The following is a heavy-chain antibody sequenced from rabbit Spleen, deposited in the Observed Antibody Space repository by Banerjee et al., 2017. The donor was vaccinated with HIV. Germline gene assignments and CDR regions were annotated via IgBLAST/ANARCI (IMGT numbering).Heavy chain of an antibody. D-gene: IGHD1-1*01. CDR3: ARETSSDFGVLLYYFTL. CDR2: ISSGSSGDT. V-gene: IGHV1S40*01. Sequence: QSLEESGGDLVKPGASLTLTCTASGFSFSSRYYMCWVRQDPGKGLEWIACISSGSSGDTYYASWAKGRFTVSKTSSTTVTLQMTSLTAADTATYFCARETSSDFGVLLYYFTLWAQGPLVTVS. CDR1: GFSFSSRYY. J-gene: IGHJ3*01.